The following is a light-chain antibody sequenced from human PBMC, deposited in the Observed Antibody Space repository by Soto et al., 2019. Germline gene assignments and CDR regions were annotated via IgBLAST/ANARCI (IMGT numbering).Light chain of an antibody. CDR1: SIYVGAYNY. Sequence: QSALTQPASVSGSPGQSITISCTGTSIYVGAYNYVSWYQHHPGKAPKLIIYEVSNRPSGVSNRFSGSKSGNTASLTISGLQAEDEAHYYCASYTSSSTVVFGGGTKLTVL. CDR2: EVS. V-gene: IGLV2-14*01. J-gene: IGLJ2*01. CDR3: ASYTSSSTVV.